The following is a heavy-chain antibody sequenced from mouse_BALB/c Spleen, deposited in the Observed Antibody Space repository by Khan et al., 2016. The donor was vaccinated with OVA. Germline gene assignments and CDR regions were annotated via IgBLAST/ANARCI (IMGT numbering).Heavy chain of an antibody. J-gene: IGHJ2*01. D-gene: IGHD1-1*01. V-gene: IGHV1-7*01. Sequence: QVQLKESGAELAKPGASVKMSCKTSGYTFINYWMNWVKQRPGQGLEWIGYINPSTGYTEDNQKFKDKATLTADKSSSTAYMQLSSLTSEDSAVYYCARRGLRWDFDYWGQGTTLTGSS. CDR2: INPSTGYT. CDR3: ARRGLRWDFDY. CDR1: GYTFINYW.